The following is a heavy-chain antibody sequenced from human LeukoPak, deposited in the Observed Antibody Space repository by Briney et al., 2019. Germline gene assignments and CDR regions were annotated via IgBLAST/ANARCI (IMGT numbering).Heavy chain of an antibody. CDR1: GGSISSYY. CDR2: IYTSGST. Sequence: SETLSLTCTVSGGSISSYYWSWIRQPPGKGLEWIGYIYTSGSTNYNPSLKSRVTISVDTSKNQFSLKLSSVTAADTAVSYCARMVGFVDYWGQGTLVTVSS. J-gene: IGHJ4*02. D-gene: IGHD2-15*01. V-gene: IGHV4-4*09. CDR3: ARMVGFVDY.